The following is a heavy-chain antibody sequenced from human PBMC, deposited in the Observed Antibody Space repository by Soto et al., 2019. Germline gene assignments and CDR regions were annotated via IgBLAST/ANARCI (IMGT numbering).Heavy chain of an antibody. Sequence: EVQLVESGGGLVQPGGSLRLSCAASGFTFSSYSMNWVRQAPGKGLEWVSYISSSSSTIYYADSVKGRFTISRDNXKXXLYLQMNSLRDEDTAVYYWARGLGLDPYYHYGMDVWGQGTTVTVSS. V-gene: IGHV3-48*02. CDR2: ISSSSSTI. D-gene: IGHD6-19*01. CDR3: ARGLGLDPYYHYGMDV. J-gene: IGHJ6*02. CDR1: GFTFSSYS.